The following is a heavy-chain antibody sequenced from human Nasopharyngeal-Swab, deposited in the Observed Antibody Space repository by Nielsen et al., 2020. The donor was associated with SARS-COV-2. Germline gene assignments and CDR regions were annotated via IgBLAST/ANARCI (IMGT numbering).Heavy chain of an antibody. Sequence: GGSLRLSCAAPGFTFSTYGMHWVRQPAGKDLEWISPIGFAGDPFYPASVKGRLTISRENAKQSLCLRVNSLRAEDTALYYCANRRGSSWHPYCFDYWGQGTLVTVSS. V-gene: IGHV3-13*05. J-gene: IGHJ4*02. CDR1: GFTFSTYG. CDR2: IGFAGDP. CDR3: ANRRGSSWHPYCFDY. D-gene: IGHD6-13*01.